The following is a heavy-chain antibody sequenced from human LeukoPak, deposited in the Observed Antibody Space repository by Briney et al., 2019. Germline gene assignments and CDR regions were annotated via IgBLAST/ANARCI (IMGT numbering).Heavy chain of an antibody. V-gene: IGHV3-9*01. Sequence: QPGRSLRLSCAASGFTFDDYAMHWVRKAPGKGLEWVSGISWNSGSIGYADSVKGRFTISRDNAKNSLYLQMNSLRAEDTALYYCVKDERYYDSSGRLDYWGQGTLVTVSS. J-gene: IGHJ4*02. CDR2: ISWNSGSI. D-gene: IGHD3-22*01. CDR1: GFTFDDYA. CDR3: VKDERYYDSSGRLDY.